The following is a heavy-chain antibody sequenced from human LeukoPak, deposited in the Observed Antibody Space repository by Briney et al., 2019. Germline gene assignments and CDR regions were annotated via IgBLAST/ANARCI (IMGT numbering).Heavy chain of an antibody. Sequence: GGSLRLSCAASGFTFSNSAMNWVRQAPGKGLEWVPYIDYDSSHIYYAASVRGRFTISRGNARNSVYLQMNSLRVEDTAVYYCARDPVRYIRVGHYDDWGQGALVAASS. CDR2: IDYDSSHI. D-gene: IGHD3-9*01. J-gene: IGHJ4*01. CDR3: ARDPVRYIRVGHYDD. CDR1: GFTFSNSA. V-gene: IGHV3-21*01.